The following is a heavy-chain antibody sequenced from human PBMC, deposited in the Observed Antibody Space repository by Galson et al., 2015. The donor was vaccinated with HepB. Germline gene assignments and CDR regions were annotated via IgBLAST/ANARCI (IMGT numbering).Heavy chain of an antibody. CDR1: GFTFRSYA. CDR3: VKADVGRRSMFDWFDP. D-gene: IGHD3-10*02. J-gene: IGHJ5*02. Sequence: SLRLSCAASGFTFRSYAMHWVRQAPGKGLEYVSGISSNGDDIYYADSVKGRFTISRDNSKDTLYLRMSSLRAEDTAVYYCVKADVGRRSMFDWFDPWGPGTLVTVS. V-gene: IGHV3-64D*06. CDR2: ISSNGDDI.